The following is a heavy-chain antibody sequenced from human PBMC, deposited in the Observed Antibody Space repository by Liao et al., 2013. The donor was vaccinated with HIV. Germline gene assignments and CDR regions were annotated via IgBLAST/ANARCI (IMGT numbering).Heavy chain of an antibody. CDR3: ARGTIFGPDY. D-gene: IGHD3-3*01. Sequence: QLQLQESGPGLVKPSQTLSLTCTVSGGSISSGNYYWSWIRQPAGKGLEWIGRIYTSGSTNYNPSLKSRVTMSVDTSKNQFSLKLSSVTAADTAVYYCARGTIFGPDYWGQGTLVTVSS. J-gene: IGHJ4*02. CDR1: GGSISSGNYY. V-gene: IGHV4-61*02. CDR2: IYTSGST.